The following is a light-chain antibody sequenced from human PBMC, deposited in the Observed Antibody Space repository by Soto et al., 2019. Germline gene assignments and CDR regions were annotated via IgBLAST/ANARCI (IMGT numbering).Light chain of an antibody. CDR1: QSVSSD. CDR3: QQYNNWPWT. Sequence: EIVMTQSPATLSVSPGERATLSCRASQSVSSDLAWYQQKPGQAPRLLIYRASTRATGIPARFSGSGSGTEFTLTISSLQSEDFAVYYCQQYNNWPWTFGKGTKVDIK. V-gene: IGKV3-15*01. CDR2: RAS. J-gene: IGKJ1*01.